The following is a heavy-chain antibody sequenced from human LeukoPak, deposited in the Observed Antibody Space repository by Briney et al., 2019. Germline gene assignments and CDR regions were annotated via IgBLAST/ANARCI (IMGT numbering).Heavy chain of an antibody. D-gene: IGHD3-22*01. Sequence: ASVKVSCKASGYTFTGYYMHWARQAPGQGPEWMGWINPNSGGTNYAQKFQGRVTMTRDTSISTAYMELSRLRSDDTAVYYCARSLKYYYDSSGYFPNFDYWGQGTLVTVSS. J-gene: IGHJ4*02. V-gene: IGHV1-2*02. CDR1: GYTFTGYY. CDR2: INPNSGGT. CDR3: ARSLKYYYDSSGYFPNFDY.